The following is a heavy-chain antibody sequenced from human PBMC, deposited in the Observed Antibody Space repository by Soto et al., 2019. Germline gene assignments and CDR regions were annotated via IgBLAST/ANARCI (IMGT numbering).Heavy chain of an antibody. D-gene: IGHD6-6*01. Sequence: ASVKVSSKVSGYTLTELSMHWVRQAPGKGLEWMGGFDPEDGETIYAQKFQGRVTMTEDTSTDTAYMELSSLRSEDTAVYYCATLSGIAALPHLRKYYYFDYWGQGTLVTVSS. J-gene: IGHJ4*02. CDR2: FDPEDGET. CDR3: ATLSGIAALPHLRKYYYFDY. V-gene: IGHV1-24*01. CDR1: GYTLTELS.